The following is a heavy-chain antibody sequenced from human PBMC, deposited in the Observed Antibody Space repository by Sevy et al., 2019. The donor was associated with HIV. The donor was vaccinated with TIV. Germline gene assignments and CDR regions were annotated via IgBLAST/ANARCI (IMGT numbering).Heavy chain of an antibody. V-gene: IGHV4-59*13. J-gene: IGHJ4*02. Sequence: SETLSLTCTVSGGSISSYYWSWIRQPPGKELEWIGYIYYSGSTNYNPSLKSRVTISVDTSKNQFSLKLSSVTAADTAVYYCARGELLFQPHSPPTYYFDYWGQGTLVTVSS. D-gene: IGHD1-26*01. CDR2: IYYSGST. CDR3: ARGELLFQPHSPPTYYFDY. CDR1: GGSISSYY.